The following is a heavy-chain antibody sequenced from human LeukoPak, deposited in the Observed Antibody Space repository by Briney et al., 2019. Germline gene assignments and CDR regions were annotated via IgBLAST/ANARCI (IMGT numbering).Heavy chain of an antibody. CDR2: IKQDGSEK. V-gene: IGHV3-7*01. CDR1: GFTFSSYW. J-gene: IGHJ4*02. D-gene: IGHD4-23*01. Sequence: GGSLRLSCAASGFTFSSYWMSWVRQAPGKGLEWVANIKQDGSEKYYVDSVKGRFTISRDNAKNSLYLQMNSLRAEDTAVYYCATGTGHGGNSEDYFDYWGQGTLVTVSS. CDR3: ATGTGHGGNSEDYFDY.